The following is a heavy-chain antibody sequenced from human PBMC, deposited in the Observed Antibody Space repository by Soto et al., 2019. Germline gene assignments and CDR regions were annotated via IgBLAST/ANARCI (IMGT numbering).Heavy chain of an antibody. V-gene: IGHV4-30-4*01. D-gene: IGHD3-3*01. J-gene: IGHJ5*02. CDR1: GGSISSGDYC. Sequence: SETLSLTCTVSGGSISSGDYCWSWIRQPPGKGLEWIGYIYYSGSTYYNPSLKSRVTISVATSKNQFSLKLSSVTAADTAVYYCARVITICSGGFDPWGQGTLVTVSS. CDR2: IYYSGST. CDR3: ARVITICSGGFDP.